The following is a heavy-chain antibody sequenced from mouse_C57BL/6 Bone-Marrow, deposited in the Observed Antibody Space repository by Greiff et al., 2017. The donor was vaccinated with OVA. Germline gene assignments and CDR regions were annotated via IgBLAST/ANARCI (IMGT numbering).Heavy chain of an antibody. V-gene: IGHV2-3*01. CDR1: GFSLTSYG. D-gene: IGHD2-10*01. CDR3: AAPIPTVKMDY. CDR2: IWGDGST. Sequence: VKLVESGPGLVAPSQSLSITCTVSGFSLTSYGVSWVRQPPGKGLEWLGVIWGDGSTNYHSALISRLSISKDNSKSQVLLKLNSLQTDDTATYYCAAPIPTVKMDYWGQGTSVTVSS. J-gene: IGHJ4*01.